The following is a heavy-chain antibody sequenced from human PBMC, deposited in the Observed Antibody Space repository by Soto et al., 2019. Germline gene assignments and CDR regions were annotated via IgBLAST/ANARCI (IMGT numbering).Heavy chain of an antibody. D-gene: IGHD2-21*02. V-gene: IGHV3-43*01. Sequence: SGGSLRLSCAASGFTFDYYTMHWVRQAPGKGLEWVSLISWDGGSTYYADSVKGRFTISRDNSKNSLYLQMNSLRTEDTALYYCAKEYCGGDCYYSAGGMDVWGQGTTVTV. CDR1: GFTFDYYT. CDR2: ISWDGGST. J-gene: IGHJ6*02. CDR3: AKEYCGGDCYYSAGGMDV.